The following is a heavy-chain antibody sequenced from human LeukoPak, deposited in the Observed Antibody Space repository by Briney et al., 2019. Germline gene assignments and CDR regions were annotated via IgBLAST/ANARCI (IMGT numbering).Heavy chain of an antibody. Sequence: GGSLRLSCAASGSTFSSYAMHWVRQAPGKGLEWMAFISYDGSSKYYADSVKGRFTISRDNSKNTLYLQMNSLRAEDTAVYYCARDLLEMATIDLDYWGQGTLVTVSS. CDR3: ARDLLEMATIDLDY. CDR1: GSTFSSYA. D-gene: IGHD5-24*01. J-gene: IGHJ4*02. V-gene: IGHV3-30*19. CDR2: ISYDGSSK.